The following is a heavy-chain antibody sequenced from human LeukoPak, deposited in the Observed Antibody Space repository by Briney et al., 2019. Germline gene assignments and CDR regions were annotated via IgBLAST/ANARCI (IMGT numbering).Heavy chain of an antibody. V-gene: IGHV3-30-3*01. J-gene: IGHJ4*02. CDR1: GCTFSSYA. CDR2: ISDDGSNK. D-gene: IGHD2-15*01. CDR3: VRAKCGGSCFLIDY. Sequence: PGGSLTLSCAVSGCTFSSYAMHWVRQAPGKGLEWIGLISDDGSNKFYADSVKGRFTIARDNSKHILFLQMNSLRAEDAAVYCCVRAKCGGSCFLIDYWGQGTLVTVSS.